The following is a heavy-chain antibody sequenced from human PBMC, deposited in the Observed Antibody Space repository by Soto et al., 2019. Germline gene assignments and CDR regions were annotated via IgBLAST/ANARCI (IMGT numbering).Heavy chain of an antibody. Sequence: GGSLRLSCVASGFSFSGYAMSWVRQAPGKGLEWVSVISGSDGSTYYADSVKGRFTISRDNSKNTLYLQMNSLRAEDTAVYYCAKDRERDAWYEDYWGQGTLVTVYS. J-gene: IGHJ4*02. D-gene: IGHD6-13*01. CDR3: AKDRERDAWYEDY. CDR1: GFSFSGYA. CDR2: ISGSDGST. V-gene: IGHV3-23*01.